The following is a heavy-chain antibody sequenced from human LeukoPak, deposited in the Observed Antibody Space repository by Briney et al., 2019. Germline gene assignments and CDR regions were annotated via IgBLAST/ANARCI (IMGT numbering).Heavy chain of an antibody. CDR2: IYYSGST. CDR1: GGSIISYY. CDR3: ARVMGAPFDAFDI. J-gene: IGHJ3*02. V-gene: IGHV4-59*01. Sequence: SETLSLTCTVSGGSIISYYWSWIRQPPGKGLEWIGYIYYSGSTNYNPSLKSRVTISVDTSKNQFSLKLSSVTAADTAVYYCARVMGAPFDAFDIWGQGTMVTVSS. D-gene: IGHD1-26*01.